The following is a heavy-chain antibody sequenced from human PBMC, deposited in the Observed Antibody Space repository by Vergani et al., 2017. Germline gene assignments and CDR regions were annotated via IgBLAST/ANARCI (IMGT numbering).Heavy chain of an antibody. D-gene: IGHD3/OR15-3a*01. CDR2: IRDKAYNYAT. J-gene: IGHJ6*04. CDR3: FYDFWAGYDSGDV. CDR1: GLTFSDSA. V-gene: IGHV3-73*02. Sequence: EVHLVESGGGFVQPGESLKLSCATSGLTFSDSAIHCVRQTSWKGLEWIGRIRDKAYNYATVYAVSVKGRFTISRDDSKKTAYLQMNGLTTEDTAVYYCFYDFWAGYDSGDVWGKGTTVTVSS.